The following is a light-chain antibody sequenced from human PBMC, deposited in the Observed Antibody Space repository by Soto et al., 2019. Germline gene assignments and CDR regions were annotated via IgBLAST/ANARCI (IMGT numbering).Light chain of an antibody. CDR3: QAWDSSTPYV. V-gene: IGLV3-1*01. CDR2: QDS. Sequence: SYELTQPPSVSVSPGQTASITCSGDKLGDKYACWYQQKPGQSPVLVIYQDSKRPSGIPERFSGSNSGNTATLTISGTQAMDEADDDCQAWDSSTPYVFGTGTKLTVL. J-gene: IGLJ1*01. CDR1: KLGDKY.